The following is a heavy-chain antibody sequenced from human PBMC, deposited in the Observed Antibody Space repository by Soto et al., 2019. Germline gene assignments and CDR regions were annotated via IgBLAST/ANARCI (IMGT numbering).Heavy chain of an antibody. J-gene: IGHJ4*02. CDR2: INHSGGT. CDR3: ARGSVDGSHYLDN. D-gene: IGHD1-26*01. Sequence: SETLSLTCAVYGGSFSAYYWSWIRQPPGKGLEWIGEINHSGGTSYNPSLKSRVTISVDTSKSQFSLKLTSVTAADRAVYYCARGSVDGSHYLDNWGQGTLVTVSS. V-gene: IGHV4-34*01. CDR1: GGSFSAYY.